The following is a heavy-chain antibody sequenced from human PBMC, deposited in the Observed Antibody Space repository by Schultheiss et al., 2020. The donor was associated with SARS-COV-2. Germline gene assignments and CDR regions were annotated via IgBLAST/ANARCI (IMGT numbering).Heavy chain of an antibody. J-gene: IGHJ4*02. CDR3: ARESTDYDYIWGSYRPHGFDY. D-gene: IGHD3-16*02. CDR2: ISYDGSNK. CDR1: GFTFSSYG. V-gene: IGHV3-30*03. Sequence: GGSLRLSCAASGFTFSSYGMHWVRQAPGKGLEWVAVISYDGSNKYYVDSVKGRFTISRDNSKNTAYLQMNSLKTEDTAVYYCARESTDYDYIWGSYRPHGFDYWGQGTLVTVSS.